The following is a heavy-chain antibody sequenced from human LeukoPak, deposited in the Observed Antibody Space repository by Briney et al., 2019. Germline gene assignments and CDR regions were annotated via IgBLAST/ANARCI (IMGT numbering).Heavy chain of an antibody. V-gene: IGHV1-18*01. D-gene: IGHD2-2*01. J-gene: IGHJ5*02. CDR2: INTYNDQT. CDR3: ARDLGYCSSTGCLRNWSDP. CDR1: GYTFTSYG. Sequence: ASVKVSCKASGYTFTSYGISWVRQAPGQGLEWMGWINTYNDQTNYAQKFQDRVAMTTDSSTSTVYMEVRSLRSDDTAVYYCARDLGYCSSTGCLRNWSDPWAREPWSSSPQ.